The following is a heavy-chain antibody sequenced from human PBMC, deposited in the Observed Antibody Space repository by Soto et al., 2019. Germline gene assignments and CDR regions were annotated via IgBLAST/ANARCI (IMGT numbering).Heavy chain of an antibody. J-gene: IGHJ4*02. CDR3: ARDRAYYDFWSGYPRSGYFDY. Sequence: GSLRLSCAASGFTFSSYSMNWVRQAPGKGLEWVSSISSSSSYIYYADSVKGRFTISRDNAKNSLYLQMNSLRAEDTAVYYCARDRAYYDFWSGYPRSGYFDYWGQGTLVTVSS. CDR1: GFTFSSYS. V-gene: IGHV3-21*01. CDR2: ISSSSSYI. D-gene: IGHD3-3*01.